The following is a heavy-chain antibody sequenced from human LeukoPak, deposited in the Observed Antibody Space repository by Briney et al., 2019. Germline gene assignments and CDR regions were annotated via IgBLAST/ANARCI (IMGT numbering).Heavy chain of an antibody. D-gene: IGHD6-13*01. CDR3: ARMGSSWYGKYFDY. CDR1: RFTFSSYG. CDR2: ISSSGSTT. V-gene: IGHV3-48*03. J-gene: IGHJ4*02. Sequence: GGSLRLSCAASRFTFSSYGMHWVRQAPGKGLEWVSYISSSGSTTYYADSVKGRFTISRDNAKNSLYLQMNSLRAEDTAIYYCARMGSSWYGKYFDYWGQGTLVTVSS.